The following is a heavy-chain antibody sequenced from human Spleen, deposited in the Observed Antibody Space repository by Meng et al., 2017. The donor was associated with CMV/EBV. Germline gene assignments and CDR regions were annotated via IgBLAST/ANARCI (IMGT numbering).Heavy chain of an antibody. D-gene: IGHD4-17*01. V-gene: IGHV1-8*03. CDR3: ARGRAGDYGDLGAGLDS. Sequence: ASVKVSCKASGYTFFSCDINWVRHATGQGLEWMGRMNTKRANTGCAQKFQGRVTITRNTSLRTAYMELSSLRSEDTAVYYCARGRAGDYGDLGAGLDSWGQGTLVTVSS. CDR2: MNTKRANT. CDR1: GYTFFSCD. J-gene: IGHJ4*02.